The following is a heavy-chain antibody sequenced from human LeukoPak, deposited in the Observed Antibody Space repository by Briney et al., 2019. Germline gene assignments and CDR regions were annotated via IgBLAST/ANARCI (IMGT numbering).Heavy chain of an antibody. Sequence: GASVKVSCKASGYTFTSHYMHWVRQAPGQGLEWMGIINPSGGSTSYAQKFQGRVTMTRDMSTSTVYMELSSLRSEDTAVYYCASLKNYYDSSGYLVTDAFDIWGQGTMVTVSS. D-gene: IGHD3-22*01. V-gene: IGHV1-46*01. CDR3: ASLKNYYDSSGYLVTDAFDI. CDR1: GYTFTSHY. CDR2: INPSGGST. J-gene: IGHJ3*02.